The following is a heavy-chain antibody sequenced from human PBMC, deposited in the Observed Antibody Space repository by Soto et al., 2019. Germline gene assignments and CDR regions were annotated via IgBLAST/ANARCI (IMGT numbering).Heavy chain of an antibody. CDR2: IFHSGRA. J-gene: IGHJ5*02. V-gene: IGHV4-31*11. CDR3: ARRSYYNSGMGEGTFDP. Sequence: QVQLQESGPRLVKPSETLSLTCAVSGASVNSGNYFWSWIRQLPGEGLEWIGYIFHSGRAFYNPSLRSRATISIDTSKNHFSLNLTSETAADTALYYCARRSYYNSGMGEGTFDPWGQGALVAVSS. CDR1: GASVNSGNYF. D-gene: IGHD3-10*01.